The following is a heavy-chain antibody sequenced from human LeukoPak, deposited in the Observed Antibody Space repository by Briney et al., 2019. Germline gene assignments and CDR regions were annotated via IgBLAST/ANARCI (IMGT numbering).Heavy chain of an antibody. CDR2: IIPIFGIA. D-gene: IGHD3-22*01. J-gene: IGHJ4*01. Sequence: SVTDSFKASGGTFSSYAISWVRQAPGQGLKWMGRIIPIFGIANYAQKFQGRVTITADKSTSTAYMELSSVRAEDTAVYYWASGYDYDSSGYDLESYFVYWRQGGLVAVSS. CDR1: GGTFSSYA. CDR3: ASGYDYDSSGYDLESYFVY. V-gene: IGHV1-69*17.